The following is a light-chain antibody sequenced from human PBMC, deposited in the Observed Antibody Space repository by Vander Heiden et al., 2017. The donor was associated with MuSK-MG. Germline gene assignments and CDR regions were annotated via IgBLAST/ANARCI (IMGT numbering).Light chain of an antibody. V-gene: IGLV2-8*01. Sequence: QSALTPPPSASGSPGQSVTISCTGTSSDVGGYNYVSWYQQHPGKAPKLMIYEVSKRPSGVPDRFSGSKSGNTASLTVSGLQAEDEADYYCSSYAGSNNYVVFGGGTKLTVL. CDR1: SSDVGGYNY. J-gene: IGLJ2*01. CDR2: EVS. CDR3: SSYAGSNNYVV.